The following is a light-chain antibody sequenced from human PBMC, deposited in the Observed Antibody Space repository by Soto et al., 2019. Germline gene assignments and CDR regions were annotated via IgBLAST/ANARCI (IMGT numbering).Light chain of an antibody. Sequence: EILLTQSPSTLSLSPVERSTLSFMASQSVISYLAWYQQKPGQAPRLLIYDAYNRATGIQARFSGSGSGTDFTLTIRRLEPEDFAVYHCQQSSNWPPRLPFGGGTKLDIK. CDR3: QQSSNWPPRLP. CDR2: DAY. CDR1: QSVISY. J-gene: IGKJ4*01. V-gene: IGKV3-11*01.